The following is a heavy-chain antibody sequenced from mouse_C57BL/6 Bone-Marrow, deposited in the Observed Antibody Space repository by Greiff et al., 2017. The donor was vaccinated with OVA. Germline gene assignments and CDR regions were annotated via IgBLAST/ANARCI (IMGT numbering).Heavy chain of an antibody. D-gene: IGHD2-12*01. Sequence: QVQLKQSGAELVRPGASVKLSCKASGYTFTDYYINWVKQRPGQGLEWIARIYPGSGNTYYNEKFKGKATLTAEKSSSTAYMQLSSLTSEDSAVYFCARPSYDAAMDYWGQGTSVTVSS. CDR2: IYPGSGNT. V-gene: IGHV1-76*01. CDR1: GYTFTDYY. J-gene: IGHJ4*01. CDR3: ARPSYDAAMDY.